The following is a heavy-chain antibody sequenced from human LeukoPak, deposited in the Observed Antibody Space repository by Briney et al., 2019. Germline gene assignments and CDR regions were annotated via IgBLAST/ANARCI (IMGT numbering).Heavy chain of an antibody. D-gene: IGHD1-26*01. Sequence: GASVKVSCKASGYTFTSYDINWVRQATGQGLEWMGWMNPNSGNTGYAQKFQGRVTITRNTSISTAYMELSSLRSEDTAVYYCARWEARDTWVYDYWGQGTLVTVSS. V-gene: IGHV1-8*03. J-gene: IGHJ4*02. CDR3: ARWEARDTWVYDY. CDR1: GYTFTSYD. CDR2: MNPNSGNT.